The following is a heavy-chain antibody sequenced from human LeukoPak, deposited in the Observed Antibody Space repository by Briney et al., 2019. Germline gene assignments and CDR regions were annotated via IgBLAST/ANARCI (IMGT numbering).Heavy chain of an antibody. D-gene: IGHD6-13*01. CDR1: GITFSSSG. CDR2: IRYDGTDT. V-gene: IGHV3-30*02. CDR3: AKDSTIAAPGRLGFDY. J-gene: IGHJ4*02. Sequence: GGSLRLSCAASGITFSSSGMHWVRQAPGKGLEWVAFIRYDGTDTYYADSVEGRFIISRDNSKNTLYLQMNSLRVEDTAIYYCAKDSTIAAPGRLGFDYWGQGTLVAVSS.